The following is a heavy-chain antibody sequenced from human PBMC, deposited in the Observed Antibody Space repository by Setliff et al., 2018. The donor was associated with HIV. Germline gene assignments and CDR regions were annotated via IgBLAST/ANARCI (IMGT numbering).Heavy chain of an antibody. D-gene: IGHD5-18*01. CDR2: IYYRGST. Sequence: SEILSLTCTVSGGSISSGGYYWSWIRQHPGKGLEWIGSIYYRGSTYYNPSLKSRVTIAVDTSKNQFSLKLNSVTAADTAVYYCASIELAAMVPVDYWGQGTLVTVSS. V-gene: IGHV4-39*01. CDR1: GGSISSGGYY. CDR3: ASIELAAMVPVDY. J-gene: IGHJ4*02.